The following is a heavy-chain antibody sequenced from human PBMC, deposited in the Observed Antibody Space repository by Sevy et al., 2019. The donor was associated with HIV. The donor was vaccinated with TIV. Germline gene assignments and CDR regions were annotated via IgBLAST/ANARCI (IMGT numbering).Heavy chain of an antibody. Sequence: GGSLRLSCAASKLTFTNAWMNWVRQAPGKGLEWVGRIKSKTDGGTTDYAAPVKGRFTISRDDSKNTLYLQMNSLKTEDAAVYYCTTEERWFGDGTHYSGLDVWGQGTTVTVSS. V-gene: IGHV3-15*01. CDR3: TTEERWFGDGTHYSGLDV. CDR2: IKSKTDGGTT. D-gene: IGHD3-10*01. CDR1: KLTFTNAW. J-gene: IGHJ6*02.